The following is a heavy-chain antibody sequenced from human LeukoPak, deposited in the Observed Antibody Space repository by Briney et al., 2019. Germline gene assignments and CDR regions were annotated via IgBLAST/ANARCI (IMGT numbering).Heavy chain of an antibody. Sequence: VGSLRLSCAASGFTFSDYYMSWIRQAPGKGLEWVSYISPSSSYTDYADSVKGRFTISRDNAKNSLYLQMNSLRAEDTAVYSCAKFSPMTASHYFDFWGQGTLVTVSS. V-gene: IGHV3-11*03. J-gene: IGHJ4*02. D-gene: IGHD2-21*02. CDR1: GFTFSDYY. CDR3: AKFSPMTASHYFDF. CDR2: ISPSSSYT.